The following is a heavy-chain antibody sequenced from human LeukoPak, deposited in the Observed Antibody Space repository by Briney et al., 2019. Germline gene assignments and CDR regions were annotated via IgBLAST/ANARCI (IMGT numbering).Heavy chain of an antibody. V-gene: IGHV4-34*01. J-gene: IGHJ4*02. CDR2: INHSGST. Sequence: SETLSLTCAVYGGSFSGYYWSWIRQPPGKGLEWIGEINHSGSTNYNPSLKSRVTISVDTSKNQFSLKLSSVTAADTAVYYCARVYYGSGSYYKLDYWGQGTLVTVSS. CDR1: GGSFSGYY. D-gene: IGHD3-10*01. CDR3: ARVYYGSGSYYKLDY.